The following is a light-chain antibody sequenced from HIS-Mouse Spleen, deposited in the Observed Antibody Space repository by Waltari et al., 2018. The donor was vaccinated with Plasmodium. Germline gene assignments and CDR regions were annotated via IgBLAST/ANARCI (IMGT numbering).Light chain of an antibody. Sequence: QLVLTQSPSASASLGASVKLTCTLSSGHSSYAIACHQQQPEKGPRYLMKLNSDGSHSKGDWVPHRFSVASSGAERYLTSSSLQSEDEADYYCQTWGTGMGVFGGGTKLTVL. CDR1: SGHSSYA. CDR3: QTWGTGMGV. CDR2: LNSDGSH. V-gene: IGLV4-69*01. J-gene: IGLJ2*01.